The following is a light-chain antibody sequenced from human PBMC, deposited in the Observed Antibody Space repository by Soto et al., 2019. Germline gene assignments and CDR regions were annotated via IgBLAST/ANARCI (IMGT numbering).Light chain of an antibody. CDR2: STT. V-gene: IGLV7-43*01. Sequence: QAVVTQEPSLTVSPGGTVTLTCASSTGPVTSGFYPHWVQQKPGQAPRTMIYSTTNKHSWTPARFSGSLLGGKAALTLSGVQAEDQADYFRLLCQGGSYVFGAGTKLTVL. J-gene: IGLJ1*01. CDR3: LLCQGGSYV. CDR1: TGPVTSGFY.